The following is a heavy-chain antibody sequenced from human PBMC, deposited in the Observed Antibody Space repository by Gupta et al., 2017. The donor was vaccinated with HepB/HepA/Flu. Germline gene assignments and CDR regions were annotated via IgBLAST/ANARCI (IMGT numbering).Heavy chain of an antibody. D-gene: IGHD5-12*01. CDR3: AREVDVATTTDAFDI. CDR1: GDSISTSNYF. V-gene: IGHV4-31*11. J-gene: IGHJ3*02. Sequence: QVQLQESGRGLVKPSQTLSLTCAVSGDSISTSNYFWGWIRQRPGKGLEWIGYIHYTGSTFYNPSLESRVTISRDTSKNQFSLKLRSVTAADTAVYYCAREVDVATTTDAFDIWGQGTMVTVSS. CDR2: IHYTGST.